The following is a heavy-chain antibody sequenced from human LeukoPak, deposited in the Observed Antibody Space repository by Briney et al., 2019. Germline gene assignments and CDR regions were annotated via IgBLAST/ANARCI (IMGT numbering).Heavy chain of an antibody. Sequence: GGSLRLSCAASGFTFSSYGMHWVRQAPGKGLEWVAVISYDGSNKYYADSVKGRFTISRDNSKHTLYLQMNSLRAEDTAVYYCAKTNGIVVVVAVLDYWGQGTLVTVSS. J-gene: IGHJ4*02. D-gene: IGHD2-15*01. CDR3: AKTNGIVVVVAVLDY. CDR1: GFTFSSYG. CDR2: ISYDGSNK. V-gene: IGHV3-30*18.